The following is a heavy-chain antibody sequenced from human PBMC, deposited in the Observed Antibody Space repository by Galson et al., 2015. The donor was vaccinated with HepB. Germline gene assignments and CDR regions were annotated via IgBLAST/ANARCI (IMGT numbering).Heavy chain of an antibody. J-gene: IGHJ4*02. V-gene: IGHV3-53*01. Sequence: SLRLSCAASGFTVSNTCMNWVRQAPGKGLEWVSVIYSGGATYYADSVKGRFTISRDNSKNTLYLHVNNLRAEDMAVYYCASPFCTGGSCYPLWYWGQGTLVTVSS. CDR3: ASPFCTGGSCYPLWY. CDR2: IYSGGAT. D-gene: IGHD2-15*01. CDR1: GFTVSNTC.